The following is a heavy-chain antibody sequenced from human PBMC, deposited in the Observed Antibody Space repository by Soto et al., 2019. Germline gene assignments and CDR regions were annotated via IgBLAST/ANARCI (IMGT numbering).Heavy chain of an antibody. Sequence: EVQLLESGGGLVQPGGSLRLSCAASGFTFSSYAMSWVRQAPGKGLEWVSVISGSGGSTYYADPVKGRFTISRDNSKNTLYLQMNSLRAEDTAVYYFAKNLAVGYAFNYCVQGNLFTVST. CDR1: GFTFSSYA. CDR3: AKNLAVGYAFNY. CDR2: ISGSGGST. V-gene: IGHV3-23*01. J-gene: IGHJ4*02. D-gene: IGHD1-26*01.